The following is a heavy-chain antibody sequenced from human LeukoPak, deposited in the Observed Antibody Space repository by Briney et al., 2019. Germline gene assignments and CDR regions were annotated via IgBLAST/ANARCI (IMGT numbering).Heavy chain of an antibody. CDR1: GGSFSGYY. J-gene: IGHJ4*02. CDR2: INHSGST. Sequence: SETLSLTCAVYGGSFSGYYWSWIRQPPGKGLEWIGEINHSGSTNYNPSLKSRVTISVDTSKNQFSLKLSSVTAADTAVYYCARNRYYDSNRGLDYWGQGTLVTVSS. V-gene: IGHV4-34*01. CDR3: ARNRYYDSNRGLDY. D-gene: IGHD3-22*01.